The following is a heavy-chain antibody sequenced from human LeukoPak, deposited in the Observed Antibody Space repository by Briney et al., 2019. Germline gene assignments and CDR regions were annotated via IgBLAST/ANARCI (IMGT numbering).Heavy chain of an antibody. Sequence: SETLSLTCTVSGGSISSYYWSWIRQPPGKGLEWIGYICYSGSTNYNPSLKSRVTISVDTSKNQFSLKLSSVTAADTAVYYCARDGAVSDAFDIWGQGTMVTVSS. J-gene: IGHJ3*02. CDR2: ICYSGST. CDR3: ARDGAVSDAFDI. D-gene: IGHD3-16*01. CDR1: GGSISSYY. V-gene: IGHV4-59*01.